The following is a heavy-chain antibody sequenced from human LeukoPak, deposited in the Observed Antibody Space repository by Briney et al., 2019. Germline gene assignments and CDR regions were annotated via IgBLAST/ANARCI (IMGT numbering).Heavy chain of an antibody. CDR1: GFTVSNNY. CDR2: IKQDGSEK. V-gene: IGHV3-7*01. CDR3: ASMILYGPFDS. Sequence: GGSLRLSFAASGFTVSNNYMTWVRQAPGKGLEWVAHIKQDGSEKYYVDSVKGRFTISRDNAKNSLYLEMNSLRAEDTAVYYCASMILYGPFDSWGQGTLVTVSS. J-gene: IGHJ4*02. D-gene: IGHD3-3*01.